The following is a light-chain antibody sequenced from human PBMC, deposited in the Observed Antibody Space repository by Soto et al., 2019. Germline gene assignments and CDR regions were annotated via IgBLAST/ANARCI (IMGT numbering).Light chain of an antibody. J-gene: IGLJ3*02. Sequence: QSALTQPASVSASPGQSITISCTGTSSDVGGYNYVSWYQQHPGKAPQLMIYDVSNRPSGVSNRFSGSKSGNTASLTISGLQAEDEADYYCSSYTSSSTAGVFGGGTKVTVL. CDR3: SSYTSSSTAGV. V-gene: IGLV2-14*03. CDR2: DVS. CDR1: SSDVGGYNY.